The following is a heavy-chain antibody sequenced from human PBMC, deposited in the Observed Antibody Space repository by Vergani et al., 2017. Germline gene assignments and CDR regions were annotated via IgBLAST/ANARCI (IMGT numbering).Heavy chain of an antibody. V-gene: IGHV4-39*01. CDR2: FSYGGSS. Sequence: QVQLQESGPGLLRPSETLSLNCTVSSSSSYSWAWVRPAPGKGLEWIGSFSYGGSSDFNPSPMSRVTLSMDTSKSQFSLNLTSVTAADTAVYYCVRRTFYYGSGSSSWFDPWVQGVLVTVSS. CDR1: SSSSYS. J-gene: IGHJ5*02. CDR3: VRRTFYYGSGSSSWFDP. D-gene: IGHD3-10*01.